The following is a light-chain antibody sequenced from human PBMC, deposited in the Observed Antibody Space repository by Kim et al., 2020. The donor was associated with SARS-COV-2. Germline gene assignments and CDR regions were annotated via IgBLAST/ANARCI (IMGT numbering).Light chain of an antibody. CDR1: SSDVGGYDF. V-gene: IGLV2-11*01. CDR2: EVT. Sequence: QSALTQLRSVSGAPGQSVTISCTGTSSDVGGYDFVFWYQHHPGKAPILMIFEVTKRPSGVPDRFSGSKSGNTASLAISGLQSEAEADYYCCSYTGDYTLGVFGGGTQLTVL. CDR3: CSYTGDYTLGV. J-gene: IGLJ3*02.